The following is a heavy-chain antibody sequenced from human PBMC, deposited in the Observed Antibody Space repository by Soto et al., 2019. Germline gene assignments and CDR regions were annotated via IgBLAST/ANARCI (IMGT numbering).Heavy chain of an antibody. CDR3: ARGLNRITIFGVVITPYYYGMDV. D-gene: IGHD3-3*01. Sequence: SETLSLTCAVYGGSFSGYYWSWIRQPPGKGLEWIGEINHSGSTNYNPSLKSRVTISVDTSKNQFSLKLSSVTAADTAVYYCARGLNRITIFGVVITPYYYGMDVWGQGTTVTVS. CDR2: INHSGST. V-gene: IGHV4-34*01. CDR1: GGSFSGYY. J-gene: IGHJ6*02.